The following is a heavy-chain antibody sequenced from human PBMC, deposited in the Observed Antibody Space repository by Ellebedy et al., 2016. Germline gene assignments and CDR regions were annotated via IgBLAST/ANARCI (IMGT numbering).Heavy chain of an antibody. CDR1: GFSFSNYG. Sequence: GESLKISCAASGFSFSNYGMHWVRQTPGGGLDWVALISSDRGHEKYAESVKGRFSISRDNSKNTLYLQMNSLRPEDTALYYCVRDLDGPGSGRFDNWGQGTPVTVSS. V-gene: IGHV3-30*03. D-gene: IGHD3-10*01. J-gene: IGHJ4*02. CDR3: VRDLDGPGSGRFDN. CDR2: ISSDRGHE.